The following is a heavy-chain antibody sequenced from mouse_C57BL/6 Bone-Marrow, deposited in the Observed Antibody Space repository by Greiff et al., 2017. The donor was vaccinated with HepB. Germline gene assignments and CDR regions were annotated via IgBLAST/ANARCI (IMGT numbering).Heavy chain of an antibody. CDR3: ARGSYFDV. Sequence: QVQLKQPGAELVKPGASVKLSCKASGYTFTSYWMQWVKQRPGQGLEWIGEIDPSDSYTNYNQKVKGKATLTVDTSSSTAYMQLSSLTSEDSAVYYCARGSYFDVWGTGTTVTVSS. CDR1: GYTFTSYW. V-gene: IGHV1-50*01. J-gene: IGHJ1*03. CDR2: IDPSDSYT.